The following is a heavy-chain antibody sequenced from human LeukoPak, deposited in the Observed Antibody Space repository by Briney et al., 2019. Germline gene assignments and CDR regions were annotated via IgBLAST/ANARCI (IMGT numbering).Heavy chain of an antibody. CDR3: ARAMITFGGVIALNYYGMDV. V-gene: IGHV3-7*01. J-gene: IGHJ6*02. Sequence: PGGSLRLSCAASGFTFSSYWVSWVRQAPGKGLEWVANIKQDGSEKYYVDSVKGRFTISRDNAKNSLYLQMNSLRAEDTAVYYCARAMITFGGVIALNYYGMDVWGQGTTVTVSS. D-gene: IGHD3-16*02. CDR1: GFTFSSYW. CDR2: IKQDGSEK.